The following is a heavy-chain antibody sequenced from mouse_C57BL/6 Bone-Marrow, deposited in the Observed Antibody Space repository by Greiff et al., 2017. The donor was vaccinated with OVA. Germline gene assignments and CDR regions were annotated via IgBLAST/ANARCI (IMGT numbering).Heavy chain of an antibody. V-gene: IGHV14-4*01. CDR2: IDPENGDP. J-gene: IGHJ2*01. CDR1: GFNIKDDY. Sequence: VQLQQSGAELVRPGASVKLSCTASGFNIKDDYMHGVKQRPEQGLEWIGWIDPENGDPEYASKFQGKATITADTSSNTAYLQLSSLTSEDTAVYYCTMPDYFDYWGQGTTLTVSS. CDR3: TMPDYFDY.